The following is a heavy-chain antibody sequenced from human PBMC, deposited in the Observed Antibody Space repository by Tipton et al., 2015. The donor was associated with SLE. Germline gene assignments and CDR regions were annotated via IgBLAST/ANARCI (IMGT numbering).Heavy chain of an antibody. CDR1: GGSFSGYY. Sequence: TLSLTCAVYGGSFSGYYWTWIRQPPGKGLEWIGEINHSGSTNYNPSLKSRVTISVDTSKNQFSLKLSFVTAADTAVYYCARGRPLVGATEGWFDPWGQGTLVTVSS. J-gene: IGHJ5*02. D-gene: IGHD1-26*01. V-gene: IGHV4-34*01. CDR3: ARGRPLVGATEGWFDP. CDR2: INHSGST.